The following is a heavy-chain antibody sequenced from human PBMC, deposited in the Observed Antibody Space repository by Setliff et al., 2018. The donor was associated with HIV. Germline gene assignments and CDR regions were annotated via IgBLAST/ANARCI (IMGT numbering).Heavy chain of an antibody. J-gene: IGHJ4*02. Sequence: GGSLRLSCAASGFTFSTYWMSWFRQAPGKGLEWVANIKENGDEKYYVDSAKGRFTISRDNAKNSLYLQMSSLRVEDTAVYYCARSVPDSAYRPTDYWGQGTQVTVSS. CDR1: GFTFSTYW. CDR2: IKENGDEK. V-gene: IGHV3-7*03. D-gene: IGHD3-22*01. CDR3: ARSVPDSAYRPTDY.